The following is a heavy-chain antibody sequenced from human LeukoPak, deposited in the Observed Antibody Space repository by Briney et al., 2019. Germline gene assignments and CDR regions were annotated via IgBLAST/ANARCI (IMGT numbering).Heavy chain of an antibody. Sequence: SETLSLTCTVSGGSISSSSYYWGWIRQPPGKGLEWIGSIYYSGSTYYNPSLKSRVTISVDRSKNQFSLKLSSVTAADTAVYYCAREVVGATVPRFWFDYWGQGTLVTVSS. CDR3: AREVVGATVPRFWFDY. CDR1: GGSISSSSYY. J-gene: IGHJ4*02. D-gene: IGHD1-26*01. CDR2: IYYSGST. V-gene: IGHV4-39*07.